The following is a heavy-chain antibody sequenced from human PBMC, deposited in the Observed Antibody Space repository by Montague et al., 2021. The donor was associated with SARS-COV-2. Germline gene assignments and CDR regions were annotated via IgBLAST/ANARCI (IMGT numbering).Heavy chain of an antibody. D-gene: IGHD3-10*01. CDR1: GFTFSSYA. J-gene: IGHJ4*02. CDR3: ASYGAHGRFGFDH. Sequence: SLRLSCAASGFTFSSYAMHWVRQAPGKGLEWVALISFDGSNKYYADSVKGRFTISRDISKNTLYLQMNSLRAEDTAVYYCASYGAHGRFGFDHWGQGTLVTVSS. V-gene: IGHV3-30*04. CDR2: ISFDGSNK.